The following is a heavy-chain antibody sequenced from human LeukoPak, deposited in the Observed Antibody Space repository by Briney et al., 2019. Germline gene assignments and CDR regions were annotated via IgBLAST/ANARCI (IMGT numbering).Heavy chain of an antibody. CDR2: LHHTSST. J-gene: IGHJ4*02. Sequence: SETLSLTCAVSGYSIRSGYYWAWIRQPPGKGLEWIGSLHHTSSTYYNPSLKSRVTMSVDKSNNKFSLKLSSVTAADTALYYCARDRESSPWELLLDYWGQGILVTVSS. V-gene: IGHV4-38-2*02. D-gene: IGHD1-26*01. CDR1: GYSIRSGYY. CDR3: ARDRESSPWELLLDY.